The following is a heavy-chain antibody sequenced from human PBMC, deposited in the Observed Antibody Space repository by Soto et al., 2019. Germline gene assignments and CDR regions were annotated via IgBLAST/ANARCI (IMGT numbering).Heavy chain of an antibody. V-gene: IGHV3-23*01. CDR2: VTANGGST. CDR1: VFTFIVYA. J-gene: IGHJ6*02. Sequence: VFTFIVYAITWVCQAPGKGLEWVSAVTANGGSTYSADSVKGRFTISRDNSKNTLFLQMNSLRAEDTAVYYCASLGVGDWANYYYYYGMDVWGQRTTVTVSS. D-gene: IGHD2-21*02. CDR3: ASLGVGDWANYYYYYGMDV.